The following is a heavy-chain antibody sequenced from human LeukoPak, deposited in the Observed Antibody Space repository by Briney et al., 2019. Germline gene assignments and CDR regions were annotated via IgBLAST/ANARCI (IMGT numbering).Heavy chain of an antibody. CDR1: GFTFSRYG. V-gene: IGHV3-30*04. J-gene: IGHJ4*02. CDR3: TRLGEMTGVTTSFDY. CDR2: ISYDGSNK. Sequence: GGSLRLSCAASGFTFSRYGMHWVRQAPGKGLEWVTAISYDGSNKYYADSVKGRFTISRDNSKSTLYVQMNSLKTEDTAVYFCTRLGEMTGVTTSFDYWGQGTLVTVSS. D-gene: IGHD4-11*01.